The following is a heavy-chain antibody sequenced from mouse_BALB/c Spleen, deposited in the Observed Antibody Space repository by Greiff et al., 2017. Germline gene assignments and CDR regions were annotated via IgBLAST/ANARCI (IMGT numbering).Heavy chain of an antibody. CDR1: GFTFSSYA. Sequence: EVNVVESGGGLVKPGGSLKLSCAASGFTFSSYAMSWVRQTPEKRLEWVANISSGGSYSYYPDSVKGRFTISRDNAKITLYLHMSSPRSEDTAMYSSAGDNGWYFDVWGEGTTVTVSS. D-gene: IGHD6-1*01. CDR2: ISSGGSYS. J-gene: IGHJ1*01. V-gene: IGHV5-9-3*01. CDR3: AGDNGWYFDV.